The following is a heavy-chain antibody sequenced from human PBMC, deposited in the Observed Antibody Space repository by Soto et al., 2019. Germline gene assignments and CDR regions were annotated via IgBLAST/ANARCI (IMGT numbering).Heavy chain of an antibody. D-gene: IGHD3-9*01. CDR3: ARPDYSKDVGYHTYDI. V-gene: IGHV5-51*01. Sequence: PAESLKISCNGFDYTFAAYWIGWLRQMPRKGLEWMGVINPHDSDVKYSPLFDGQVTISADKSINTAFLQWRSLKASDTAMYYYARPDYSKDVGYHTYDIWGQGTMVTVSS. CDR2: INPHDSDV. CDR1: DYTFAAYW. J-gene: IGHJ3*02.